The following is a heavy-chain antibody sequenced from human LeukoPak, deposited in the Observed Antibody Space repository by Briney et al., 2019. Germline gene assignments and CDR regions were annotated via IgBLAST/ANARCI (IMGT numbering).Heavy chain of an antibody. J-gene: IGHJ4*02. D-gene: IGHD4-17*01. CDR1: GYTFTSYA. CDR2: INTNTGNP. CDR3: ARGGHDYGDSAFDY. Sequence: GASVKVSCKASGYTFTSYAMNWVRQAPGQGLEWMGWINTNTGNPTYAQGFTGRFVFSLDTSVSTAYLQISSLKAEDTAVYYCARGGHDYGDSAFDYWGQGTLVTVSS. V-gene: IGHV7-4-1*02.